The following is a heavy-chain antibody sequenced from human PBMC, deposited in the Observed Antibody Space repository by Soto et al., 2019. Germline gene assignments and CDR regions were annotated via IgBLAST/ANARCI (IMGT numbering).Heavy chain of an antibody. V-gene: IGHV3-21*01. D-gene: IGHD3-22*01. CDR3: ASGYYYDSSGYYGRGAFDI. CDR2: ISSSSSYI. Sequence: GGSLRLSCAASGFTFSSYSMNWVRQAPGKGLEWVSSISSSSSYIYYADSVKGRFTISRDNAKNSLYLQMNSLRAEETAVYYCASGYYYDSSGYYGRGAFDIWGQGTMVTVSS. CDR1: GFTFSSYS. J-gene: IGHJ3*02.